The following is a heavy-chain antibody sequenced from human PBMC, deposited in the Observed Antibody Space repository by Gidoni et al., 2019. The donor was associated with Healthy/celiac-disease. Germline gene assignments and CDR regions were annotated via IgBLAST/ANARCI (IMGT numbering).Heavy chain of an antibody. D-gene: IGHD6-13*01. Sequence: QVQLQQWGAGLLKPSETLSLTCAVYGGSFSGYYWSWIRQPPGKGLEWIGEINHSGSTNYNPSLKSRVTISVDTSKNQFSLKLSSVTAADTAVYYCARGLAAAAFFDYWGQGTLVTVSS. CDR1: GGSFSGYY. CDR3: ARGLAAAAFFDY. CDR2: INHSGST. J-gene: IGHJ4*02. V-gene: IGHV4-34*01.